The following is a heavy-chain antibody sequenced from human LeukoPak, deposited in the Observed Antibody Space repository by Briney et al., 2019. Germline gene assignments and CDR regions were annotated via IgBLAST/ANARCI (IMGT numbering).Heavy chain of an antibody. J-gene: IGHJ4*02. V-gene: IGHV1-69*06. CDR3: ARGPTVTTELDY. D-gene: IGHD4-17*01. CDR2: IIPIFGTA. Sequence: SVKVSCKASGGTFSSYAISWVRQAPGQGVEWMGGIIPIFGTANYAQKFRGRVTITADKSTSTAYMELSSLRSEDTAVYYCARGPTVTTELDYWGQGTLVTVSS. CDR1: GGTFSSYA.